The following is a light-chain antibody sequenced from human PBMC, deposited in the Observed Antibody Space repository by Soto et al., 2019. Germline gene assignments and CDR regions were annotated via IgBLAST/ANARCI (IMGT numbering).Light chain of an antibody. Sequence: QSVLTQPASVSGSPGQSITISCTGTSSEVGYYNYVSWYRQHPGKAPRLMIYEVNNRPSGVSNRFSGSKSGNTASLTISGLQAEDEADYYCSSCTSSSTLLYVFGTGTKVTVL. CDR3: SSCTSSSTLLYV. V-gene: IGLV2-14*01. J-gene: IGLJ1*01. CDR1: SSEVGYYNY. CDR2: EVN.